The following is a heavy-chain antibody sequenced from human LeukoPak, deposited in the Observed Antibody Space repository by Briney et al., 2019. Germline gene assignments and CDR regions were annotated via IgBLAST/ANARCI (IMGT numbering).Heavy chain of an antibody. D-gene: IGHD5-12*01. Sequence: GASVKVSCKASGYTFTSYDINWVRQATGQGLEWMGWMNPNSGNTGYAQKFQGRVTMTRNTSISTAYMELSSLRSEDTAVYYCARGVANYYYYGMDVWGKGTTVTVSS. CDR3: ARGVANYYYYGMDV. J-gene: IGHJ6*04. V-gene: IGHV1-8*01. CDR2: MNPNSGNT. CDR1: GYTFTSYD.